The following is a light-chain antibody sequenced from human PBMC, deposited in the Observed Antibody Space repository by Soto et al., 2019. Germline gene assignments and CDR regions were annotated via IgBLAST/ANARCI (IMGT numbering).Light chain of an antibody. CDR1: QTISSW. CDR2: KAS. CDR3: QQTSAFPRT. V-gene: IGKV1-5*03. J-gene: IGKJ2*01. Sequence: DIQMTQSPSSLSASVGDRVTITCRASQTISSWLAWYQQKPGKAPKLLIYKASTLKSGVPSRFSGSGSGTEFTLTISSLQTDDFSTYYCQQTSAFPRTFGQGTKVDIK.